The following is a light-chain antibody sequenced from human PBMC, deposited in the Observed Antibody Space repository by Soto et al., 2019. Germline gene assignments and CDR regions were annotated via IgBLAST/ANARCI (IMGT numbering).Light chain of an antibody. CDR2: DAS. V-gene: IGKV3-20*01. J-gene: IGKJ1*01. Sequence: EIVLTQSPGTLSLSPGERATLSCRSSQSVSSSYLAWYQQKPGQAPRLLIYDASNRATGIPDRFSGSGSGTDFTRTISRLEPGDFAVYYCQQYGIPPTFRQGTKVEIK. CDR3: QQYGIPPT. CDR1: QSVSSSY.